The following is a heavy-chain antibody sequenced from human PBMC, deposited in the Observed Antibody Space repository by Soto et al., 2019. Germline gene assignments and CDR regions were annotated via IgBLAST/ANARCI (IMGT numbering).Heavy chain of an antibody. CDR2: ISDYNGNT. Sequence: QVQLVQSGAEVKKPGASVKVSCKASGYTFTSYGISWVRQAPGQGLEWWGWISDYNGNTNYAQKLQGRVTMTTDTSTSTAYMELRSLRSDDTAVYYCARDPFQYPYYGEGFDPWGQGTLVTVSS. J-gene: IGHJ5*02. CDR1: GYTFTSYG. D-gene: IGHD4-17*01. V-gene: IGHV1-18*01. CDR3: ARDPFQYPYYGEGFDP.